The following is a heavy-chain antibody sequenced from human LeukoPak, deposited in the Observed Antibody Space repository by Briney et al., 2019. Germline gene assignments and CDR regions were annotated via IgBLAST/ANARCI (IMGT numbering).Heavy chain of an antibody. V-gene: IGHV3-9*01. Sequence: GGSLRLSCVASGFAFDDYAMHWVRQAPGKGLDWVSGISWNSGIINYADSVKGRFTISRDNAKSSLYLQMNSLRTEDTAFYYCAKDTGSGYYYYFAYWGRGTLVTVSS. CDR3: AKDTGSGYYYYFAY. J-gene: IGHJ4*02. CDR1: GFAFDDYA. D-gene: IGHD3-22*01. CDR2: ISWNSGII.